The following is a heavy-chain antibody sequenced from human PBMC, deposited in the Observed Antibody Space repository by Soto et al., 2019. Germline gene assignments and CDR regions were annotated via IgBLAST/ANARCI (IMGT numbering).Heavy chain of an antibody. Sequence: QVQLVQSGAEVKKPGASVKVSCKASGYTFTGYYMHWVRQAPGQGLEWMGWINPNSGGTNYAQKFQGWVTMTRDTSISTAYMELSRLRSDDTAVYYCARDLGLGSGYYYLDPWGQGTLVTVSS. V-gene: IGHV1-2*04. CDR2: INPNSGGT. CDR3: ARDLGLGSGYYYLDP. D-gene: IGHD3-22*01. J-gene: IGHJ5*02. CDR1: GYTFTGYY.